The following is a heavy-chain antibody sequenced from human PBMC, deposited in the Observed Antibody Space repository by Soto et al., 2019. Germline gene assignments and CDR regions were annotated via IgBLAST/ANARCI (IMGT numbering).Heavy chain of an antibody. J-gene: IGHJ2*01. V-gene: IGHV3-9*01. CDR3: AIDIGAAVAGSYWYFDL. D-gene: IGHD6-19*01. Sequence: EVQLVESGGGLVQPGRSLRLSCAASGFTFDDYAMHWVRQAPGKGLEWVSGISWNSGSIGYADSVKGRFTISRDNAKNSLYLQMNSLRAEDTALYYCAIDIGAAVAGSYWYFDLWGRGTLVTVSS. CDR1: GFTFDDYA. CDR2: ISWNSGSI.